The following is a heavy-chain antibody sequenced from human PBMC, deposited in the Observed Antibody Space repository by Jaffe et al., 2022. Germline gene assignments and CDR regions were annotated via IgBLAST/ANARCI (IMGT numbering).Heavy chain of an antibody. CDR1: GGTFSSYA. Sequence: QVQLVQSGAEVKKPGSSVKVSCKASGGTFSSYAISWVRQAPGQGLEWMGGIIPIFGTANYAQKFQGRVTITADESTSTAYMELSSLRSEDTAVYYCARVSTYYYGSGSYYPQFDYWGQGTLVTVSS. CDR3: ARVSTYYYGSGSYYPQFDY. J-gene: IGHJ4*02. V-gene: IGHV1-69*01. CDR2: IIPIFGTA. D-gene: IGHD3-10*01.